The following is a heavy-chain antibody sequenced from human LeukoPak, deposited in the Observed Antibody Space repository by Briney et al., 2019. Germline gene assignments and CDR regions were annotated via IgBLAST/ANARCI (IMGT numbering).Heavy chain of an antibody. Sequence: ASVKVSCKASGYTFTSYAMNWVRQAPGQGLEWMGWINTNTGNPTYAQGFTGRFVFSLDTSVSTAYLQISSLKADDTAVYYCARDGPFGWFGEFQDAFDIWGQGTMVTVSS. CDR1: GYTFTSYA. V-gene: IGHV7-4-1*02. CDR2: INTNTGNP. J-gene: IGHJ3*02. D-gene: IGHD3-10*01. CDR3: ARDGPFGWFGEFQDAFDI.